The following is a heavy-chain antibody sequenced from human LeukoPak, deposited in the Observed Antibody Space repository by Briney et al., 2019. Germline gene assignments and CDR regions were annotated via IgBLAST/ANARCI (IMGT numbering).Heavy chain of an antibody. CDR1: GDSIRRDNYY. D-gene: IGHD3-16*01. V-gene: IGHV4-39*01. Sequence: SETLSLTCTVSGDSIRRDNYYWGWIRQPPGKGLEWIGSIYYSGSTYYNPSLKSRVSISVDPSKSQLSLKLTSVTAADTAVYYCATHPFLDYWGQGSLVTVSS. CDR3: ATHPFLDY. CDR2: IYYSGST. J-gene: IGHJ4*02.